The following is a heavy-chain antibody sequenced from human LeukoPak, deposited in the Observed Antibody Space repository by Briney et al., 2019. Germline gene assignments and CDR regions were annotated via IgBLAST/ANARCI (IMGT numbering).Heavy chain of an antibody. CDR1: ALTFSSYW. CDR3: ARGRQVDRYYFDY. D-gene: IGHD3/OR15-3a*01. CDR2: INTDGSST. J-gene: IGHJ4*02. V-gene: IGHV3-74*01. Sequence: GGSLSLSCPPSALTFSSYWMHWVRQAPGKGLVWVSRINTDGSSTSYADSVKGRFTISRDNAKNTLYLQMNSLRAEDTAVHYCARGRQVDRYYFDYWGQGTLVTVSS.